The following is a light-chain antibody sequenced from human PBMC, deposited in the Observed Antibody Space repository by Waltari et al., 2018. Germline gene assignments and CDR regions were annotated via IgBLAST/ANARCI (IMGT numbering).Light chain of an antibody. CDR1: QSPLHSDGKTY. CDR3: LQSVPIPYS. V-gene: IGKV2D-29*01. CDR2: EFS. Sequence: DVVVTPTPLSLSVNPGQPASIPCKSSQSPLHSDGKTYLYWYLQKPGQPPQLLFYEFSNRFSGVPDRFISSGSGTDFTLKISRVEAEDVGVYYCLQSVPIPYSFGQGTKLEIK. J-gene: IGKJ2*03.